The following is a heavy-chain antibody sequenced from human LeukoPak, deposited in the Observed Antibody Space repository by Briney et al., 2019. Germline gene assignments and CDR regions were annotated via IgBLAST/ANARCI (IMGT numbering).Heavy chain of an antibody. J-gene: IGHJ4*02. V-gene: IGHV4-34*01. Sequence: SETLSLTCTVSGGSISGYYWSWIRQPPGKGLEWIGEINHSGSTNYNPSLKSRVTISVDTSKNQFSLKLSSVTAADTAVYYCARAPSTRLDYWGQGTLVTVSS. CDR3: ARAPSTRLDY. CDR2: INHSGST. CDR1: GGSISGYY. D-gene: IGHD2-2*01.